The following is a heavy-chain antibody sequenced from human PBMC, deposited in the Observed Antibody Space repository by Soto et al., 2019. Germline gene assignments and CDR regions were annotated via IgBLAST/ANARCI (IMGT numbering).Heavy chain of an antibody. CDR1: GDSISSTNW. CDR2: IYHSGST. Sequence: QVQLQESGPGLVKPSGTLSLTCAVSGDSISSTNWWNWVRQPPGKGLEWIGEIYHSGSTNYNPSLKSRVTISVDKSKNHFSLKLSSVTAADTAVYYCARYSSEEAGSYSFDYWGQGTLVTVSS. D-gene: IGHD6-19*01. V-gene: IGHV4-4*02. CDR3: ARYSSEEAGSYSFDY. J-gene: IGHJ4*02.